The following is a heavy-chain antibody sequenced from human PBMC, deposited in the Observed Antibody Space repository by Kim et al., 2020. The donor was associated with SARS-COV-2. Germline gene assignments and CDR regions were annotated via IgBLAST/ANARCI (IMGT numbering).Heavy chain of an antibody. V-gene: IGHV4-34*01. CDR2: INHSGST. D-gene: IGHD2-2*01. J-gene: IGHJ4*02. CDR3: ARGFRYCSSTSCGPDY. Sequence: SETLSLTCAVYGGSFSGYYWSWIRQPPGKGLEWIGEINHSGSTNYNPSLKSRVTISVDTSKNQFSLKLSSVTAADTAVYYCARGFRYCSSTSCGPDYWGQGTLVTVSS. CDR1: GGSFSGYY.